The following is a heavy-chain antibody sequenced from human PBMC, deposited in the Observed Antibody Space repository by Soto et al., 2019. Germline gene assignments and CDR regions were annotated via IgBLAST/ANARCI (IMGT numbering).Heavy chain of an antibody. J-gene: IGHJ5*02. Sequence: QEHLVQSGAEVKKPGSSVKVSCRASGGIGSNYAISWVRQAPGQGREWMGGIVPKFGTSNYAQRFKGRVTISVDKSTNSVYMELSSLRSQDTAIYYCAREMASGYSRTWFDPWGQGTLVTVSS. D-gene: IGHD2-15*01. V-gene: IGHV1-69*06. CDR3: AREMASGYSRTWFDP. CDR1: GGIGSNYA. CDR2: IVPKFGTS.